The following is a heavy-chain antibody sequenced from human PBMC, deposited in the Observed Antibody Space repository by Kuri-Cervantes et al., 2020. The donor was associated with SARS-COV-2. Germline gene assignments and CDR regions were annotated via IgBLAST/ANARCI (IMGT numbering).Heavy chain of an antibody. CDR1: GFTFSSYS. CDR2: ISALSPTI. CDR3: ARVDYDF. Sequence: GESLKISCAASGFTFSSYSMNWVRQAPGKGLEWVSYISALSPTIYYADSVKGRFTISRDNAKNSLYLQMNSLRAEDTAVYYCARVDYDFWSQGTLVTVSS. D-gene: IGHD3/OR15-3a*01. J-gene: IGHJ4*02. V-gene: IGHV3-48*01.